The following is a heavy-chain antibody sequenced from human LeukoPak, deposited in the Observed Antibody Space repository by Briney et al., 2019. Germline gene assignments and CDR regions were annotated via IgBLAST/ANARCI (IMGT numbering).Heavy chain of an antibody. D-gene: IGHD4-11*01. Sequence: SETLSLTCTVSGASITSGGYYWSWIRQDPGKGLEWIGYIYYNESPYYNPSLKSRVTISVDTSKNQFSLKLSSVTAADTAVYYCARDRYSNYRYYYGMDVWGQGTTVTVSS. CDR2: IYYNESP. CDR1: GASITSGGYY. J-gene: IGHJ6*02. CDR3: ARDRYSNYRYYYGMDV. V-gene: IGHV4-31*03.